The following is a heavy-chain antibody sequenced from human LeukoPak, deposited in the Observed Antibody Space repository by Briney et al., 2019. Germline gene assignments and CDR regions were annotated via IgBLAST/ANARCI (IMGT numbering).Heavy chain of an antibody. D-gene: IGHD2-2*01. CDR2: ISAYNGNT. V-gene: IGHV1-18*01. CDR3: ARDFPRQYCSSTSCSDY. Sequence: GASVKVSCKASGYTFTSYGISWVRQAPGQGLEWMGWISAYNGNTNYAQKLQGRVTMSTDTSTSTAYMELRSLRSDDTAVYYCARDFPRQYCSSTSCSDYWGQGTLVTVSS. CDR1: GYTFTSYG. J-gene: IGHJ4*02.